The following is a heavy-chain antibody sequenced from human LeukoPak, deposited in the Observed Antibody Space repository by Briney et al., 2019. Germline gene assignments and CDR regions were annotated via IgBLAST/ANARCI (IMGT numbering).Heavy chain of an antibody. J-gene: IGHJ5*02. Sequence: ASVKVSCKASGYTFTSYGISWVRQAPGQGLEWMGWIIAYNGNTNYAQKLQGRVTMTTDTSTSTAYMELRSLRSDDTAVYYCARDSKEYCSSTSCYGYNWFDPWGQGTLVTVSS. D-gene: IGHD2-2*01. CDR3: ARDSKEYCSSTSCYGYNWFDP. V-gene: IGHV1-18*04. CDR2: IIAYNGNT. CDR1: GYTFTSYG.